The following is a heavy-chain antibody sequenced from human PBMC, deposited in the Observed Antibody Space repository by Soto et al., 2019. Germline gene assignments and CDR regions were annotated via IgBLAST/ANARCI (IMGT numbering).Heavy chain of an antibody. J-gene: IGHJ4*02. D-gene: IGHD3-9*01. CDR3: ARALFDWLGLDY. CDR2: IYSGGST. CDR1: GFTVSSNY. V-gene: IGHV3-53*02. Sequence: EVQLVETGGGLIQPGGSLRLSCAASGFTVSSNYMSWVRQGPGKGLEWVSVIYSGGSTYYADSVKGRFTISRDNSKNTLYLQMNSLRAEDTAVYYCARALFDWLGLDYWGQGTLVTVSS.